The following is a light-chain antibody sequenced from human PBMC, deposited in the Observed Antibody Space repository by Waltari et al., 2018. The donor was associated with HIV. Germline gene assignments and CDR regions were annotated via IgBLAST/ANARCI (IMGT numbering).Light chain of an antibody. CDR3: LLYYGGGRPYV. CDR2: RTS. V-gene: IGLV7-43*01. Sequence: QTVVTQEHSLTVSPGGPVTLTCASSTGAVTSDHSPTWFQQKPGQAPRVLIYRTSSNLPWTPARFSGSLLGGKAALTLSGVQPEDEAEYYCLLYYGGGRPYVFGTGTKVTVL. J-gene: IGLJ1*01. CDR1: TGAVTSDHS.